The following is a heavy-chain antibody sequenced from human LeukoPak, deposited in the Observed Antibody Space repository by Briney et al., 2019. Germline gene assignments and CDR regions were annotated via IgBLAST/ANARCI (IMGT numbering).Heavy chain of an antibody. J-gene: IGHJ6*03. CDR1: GYTFTSYG. CDR2: ISAYNGNT. Sequence: ASVKVSCKASGYTFTSYGISWVRQAPGQGLEWMGWISAYNGNTNYAQKLQGRVTMTTDTSTSTAYMELRGLRSDDTAVYYCARARQWLVQDYYYYMDVWGKGTTVTVSS. V-gene: IGHV1-18*01. D-gene: IGHD6-19*01. CDR3: ARARQWLVQDYYYYMDV.